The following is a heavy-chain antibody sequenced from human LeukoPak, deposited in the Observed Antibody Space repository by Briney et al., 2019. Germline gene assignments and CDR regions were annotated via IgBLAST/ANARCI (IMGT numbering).Heavy chain of an antibody. CDR2: IVVGSGNT. CDR1: GFTFTSSA. D-gene: IGHD3-3*01. CDR3: AADFWSGYSPPYGMDV. Sequence: GASVKVSFKASGFTFTSSAMQWVRQARGQRLEWIGWIVVGSGNTNYAQKFQERVTITRDMSTSTAYMELSSLRSEDMAVYYCAADFWSGYSPPYGMDVWGQGTTVTVSS. V-gene: IGHV1-58*02. J-gene: IGHJ6*02.